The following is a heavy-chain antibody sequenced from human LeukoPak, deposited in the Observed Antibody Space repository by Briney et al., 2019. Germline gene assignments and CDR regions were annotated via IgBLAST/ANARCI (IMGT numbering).Heavy chain of an antibody. D-gene: IGHD5-24*01. Sequence: ASVKVSRKASGYTLSSYYMHWVRQAPGQGLEWMGIINPSGGSTSYAQKFQGSVTVTRDMSTSTVYMELSSLRSEDTAVYYCARGLATRSDYYFDYWGQGTLVTVSS. V-gene: IGHV1-46*01. CDR3: ARGLATRSDYYFDY. CDR1: GYTLSSYY. J-gene: IGHJ4*02. CDR2: INPSGGST.